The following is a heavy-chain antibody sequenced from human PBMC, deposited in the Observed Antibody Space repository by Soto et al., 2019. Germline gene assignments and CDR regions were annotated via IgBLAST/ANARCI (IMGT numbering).Heavy chain of an antibody. D-gene: IGHD5-18*01. CDR2: ISYDGSNK. CDR3: ARVTATPLTAMVYAVDY. V-gene: IGHV3-30-3*01. J-gene: IGHJ4*02. Sequence: GGSLRLSCAASGFTFSSYAMHWVRQAPGKGLEWVAVISYDGSNKYYADSVKGRFTISRDNSKNTLYLQMNSLRAEDTAVYYCARVTATPLTAMVYAVDYWGQGTLVTVSS. CDR1: GFTFSSYA.